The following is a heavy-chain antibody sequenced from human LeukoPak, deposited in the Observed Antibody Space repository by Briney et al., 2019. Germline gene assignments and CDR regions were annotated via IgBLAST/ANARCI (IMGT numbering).Heavy chain of an antibody. Sequence: GGSLRLSCAASGFTVSSNYMSWVRQAPGKGLEWVSVIYSGGSTYYADSVKGRFTISRYNSKNTLYLQMNSLRAEDTAVYYCAKVVWSYYDSSGYLFDYWGQGTLVTVSS. CDR2: IYSGGST. V-gene: IGHV3-66*01. CDR1: GFTVSSNY. J-gene: IGHJ4*02. D-gene: IGHD3-22*01. CDR3: AKVVWSYYDSSGYLFDY.